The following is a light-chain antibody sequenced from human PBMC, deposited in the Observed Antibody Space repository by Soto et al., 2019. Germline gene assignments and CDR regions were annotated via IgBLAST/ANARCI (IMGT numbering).Light chain of an antibody. CDR3: LLSYSGPWV. J-gene: IGLJ3*02. CDR1: TGAVTSGHY. Sequence: QTVVTQEHSLTVSPGGTVTLTCGSSTGAVTSGHYPYWFQQKPGQAPTKLIYDTSNKHSWTPARFSGSLLGGKAALTLSGAQPEDEADYYCLLSYSGPWVFGGGTKVTVL. CDR2: DTS. V-gene: IGLV7-46*01.